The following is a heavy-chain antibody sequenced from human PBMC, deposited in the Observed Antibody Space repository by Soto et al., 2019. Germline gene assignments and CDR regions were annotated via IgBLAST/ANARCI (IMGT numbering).Heavy chain of an antibody. CDR3: ARSDMTVAAAFNI. CDR1: GYTITNYA. J-gene: IGHJ3*02. V-gene: IGHV1-3*01. CDR2: INAGNGNT. D-gene: IGHD6-19*01. Sequence: QAQLVQSGAEVKKPGASVKVSCKASGYTITNYAIHWVRQAPGQGLEWIGWINAGNGNTKYSQNFQCRVTITRDTSARTAYLELSSLRSEDTAVYFCARSDMTVAAAFNIWGQGTKVTVSS.